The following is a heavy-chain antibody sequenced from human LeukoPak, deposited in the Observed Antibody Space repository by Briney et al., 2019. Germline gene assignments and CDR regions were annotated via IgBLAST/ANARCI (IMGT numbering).Heavy chain of an antibody. CDR1: GYTFTGYY. CDR3: GRSTYYNDSSGYYLDYVDY. J-gene: IGHJ4*02. CDR2: INPNSGGT. V-gene: IGHV1-2*02. D-gene: IGHD3-22*01. Sequence: ASVKVSCKASGYTFTGYYMHWVRQAPGQGLEWMGWINPNSGGTNYAQKFQGRVTMTRDTTISTAYMELSRLRSDDTAVYYCGRSTYYNDSSGYYLDYVDYWGQGALVTVSS.